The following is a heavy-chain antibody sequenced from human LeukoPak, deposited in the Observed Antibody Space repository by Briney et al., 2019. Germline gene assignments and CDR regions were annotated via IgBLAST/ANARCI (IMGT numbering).Heavy chain of an antibody. CDR3: AVYSTSKGWLDP. V-gene: IGHV3-7*01. D-gene: IGHD2/OR15-2a*01. Sequence: GGTLRLSCAASGFTFSTYWMTWVRQAPGKGLEWVGNIKEDGSQKNYVDSVKGRFTISRDNAKNSLYLQMNSLRAEDTAVYYCAVYSTSKGWLDPWGQGTLVTVSS. J-gene: IGHJ5*02. CDR1: GFTFSTYW. CDR2: IKEDGSQK.